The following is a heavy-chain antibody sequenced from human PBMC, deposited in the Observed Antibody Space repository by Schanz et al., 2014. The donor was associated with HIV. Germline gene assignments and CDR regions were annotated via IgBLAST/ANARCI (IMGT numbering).Heavy chain of an antibody. Sequence: QLQLVQSGAGVKKPGASVKVSCKASAYTFTGDFMHWVRQAPGQGLEWMGWINPNSGGTNYAQKFQGRVTMTRDTSISTAYMELRRLRSDDTAVYYCARDQNVISMVRGVMGGVDYWGQGTLVTVSS. CDR2: INPNSGGT. CDR1: AYTFTGDF. CDR3: ARDQNVISMVRGVMGGVDY. J-gene: IGHJ4*02. D-gene: IGHD3-10*01. V-gene: IGHV1-2*02.